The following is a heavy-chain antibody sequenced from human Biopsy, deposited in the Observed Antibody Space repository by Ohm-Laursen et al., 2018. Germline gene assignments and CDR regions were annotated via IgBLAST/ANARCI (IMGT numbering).Heavy chain of an antibody. CDR3: ARHPTGFWFDP. J-gene: IGHJ5*02. Sequence: TLSLTCAVSGGSIRSSTTYYWAWLRQPPGKGLEWIGSIYNTETTFYNPSLKRRITISVDTSTNQFSLKVSFVTAADTASYFCARHPTGFWFDPWGHGTLVTVSS. CDR1: GGSIRSSTTYY. CDR2: IYNTETT. V-gene: IGHV4-39*01.